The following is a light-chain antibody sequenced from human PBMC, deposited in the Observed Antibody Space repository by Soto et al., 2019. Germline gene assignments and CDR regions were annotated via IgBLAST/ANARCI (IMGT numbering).Light chain of an antibody. J-gene: IGKJ3*01. CDR1: QSVNNNY. Sequence: EIVMMQSPATLSLSPGEGATLSCRASQSVNNNYLACYQQRPGQAPPVLIFDTSRRATDVPDRFSGSGSETAVTLRISRLEHVYLADCQYQQYGSPQFPFGPGTKVNIK. CDR2: DTS. CDR3: QQYGSPQFP. V-gene: IGKV3-20*01.